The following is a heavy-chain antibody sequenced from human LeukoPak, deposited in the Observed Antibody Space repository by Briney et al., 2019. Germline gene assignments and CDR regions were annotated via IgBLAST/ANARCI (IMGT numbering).Heavy chain of an antibody. CDR3: ARDPSEAEAMVTFDY. CDR2: IYYSGST. J-gene: IGHJ4*02. CDR1: GGSISSSSYY. Sequence: SETLSLTCTVSGGSISSSSYYWGWIRQPPGKGLEWIGSIYYSGSTYYNPSLKSRVTISVDTSKNQFSLKLSSVTAADTAVYYCARDPSEAEAMVTFDYWGQGTLVTVSS. D-gene: IGHD5-18*01. V-gene: IGHV4-39*07.